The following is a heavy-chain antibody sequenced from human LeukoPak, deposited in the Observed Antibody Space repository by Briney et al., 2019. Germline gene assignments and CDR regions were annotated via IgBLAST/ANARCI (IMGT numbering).Heavy chain of an antibody. CDR1: GFTFSSYG. V-gene: IGHV3-30*03. D-gene: IGHD1-1*01. J-gene: IGHJ4*02. Sequence: GGSLRLSCAASGFTFSSYGMHWVRQAPGKGLEWVAVISYDGSNKYYADSVKGRFTISRDNSKNTLYLQMNSLRAEDTAVYYCARGTTPSYGFPRNWGQGTLVTVSS. CDR3: ARGTTPSYGFPRN. CDR2: ISYDGSNK.